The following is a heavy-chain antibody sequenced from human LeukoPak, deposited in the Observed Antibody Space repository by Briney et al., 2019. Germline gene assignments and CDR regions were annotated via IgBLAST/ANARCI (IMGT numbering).Heavy chain of an antibody. Sequence: GGSLRLSCAASGFTFSSYGMHWVRQAPGRGLEGVAFIRYDGSNKYYADSVKGRFTISRDNSKNTLYLQMNSLRAEDTAVYYCAKERDTAMVTIDYWGQGTLVTVSS. CDR3: AKERDTAMVTIDY. J-gene: IGHJ4*02. D-gene: IGHD5-18*01. CDR2: IRYDGSNK. V-gene: IGHV3-30*02. CDR1: GFTFSSYG.